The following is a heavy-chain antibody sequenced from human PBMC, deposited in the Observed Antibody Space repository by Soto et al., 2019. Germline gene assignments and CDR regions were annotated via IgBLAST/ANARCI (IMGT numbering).Heavy chain of an antibody. J-gene: IGHJ4*02. CDR1: GFTFSIYA. CDR3: ASDLGGSWGRRSAGCY. D-gene: IGHD3-16*01. V-gene: IGHV3-30-3*01. CDR2: ISYDGSNK. Sequence: QVQLVESGGGVVQPGRSLRLSCAASGFTFSIYAMHWVRQAPGKGLEWVAVISYDGSNKYYADSVKGRFTISRDNSKKKLDLQVNSLRAEGRDGYYFASDLGGSWGRRSAGCYWGQGTLVTVSS.